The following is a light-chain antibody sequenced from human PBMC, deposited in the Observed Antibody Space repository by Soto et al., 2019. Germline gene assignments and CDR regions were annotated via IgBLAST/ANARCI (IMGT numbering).Light chain of an antibody. Sequence: EVVLPQSPGTLSLSPGASATLSCRASQSVSATYIAWYQQKSGQAPRLLLYGSSSRATGVADRFSGSGSGTEFTLTIDSLEPEEVAVYYCQQYGSSALTFGGGTKVDI. V-gene: IGKV3-20*01. CDR3: QQYGSSALT. J-gene: IGKJ4*01. CDR1: QSVSATY. CDR2: GSS.